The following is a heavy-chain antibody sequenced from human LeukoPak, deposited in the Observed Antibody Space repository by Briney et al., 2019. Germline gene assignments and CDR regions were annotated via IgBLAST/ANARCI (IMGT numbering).Heavy chain of an antibody. Sequence: GASVKVSCKASGYTFTSYDINWVRQATGQGLEWMGWMNPNSGNTGYAQKFQGRVTMTRNTSISTAYMELSSLRSEDTAVYYCARGPHSSSWYLVWGNWFDPWGQGTLVTVSS. J-gene: IGHJ5*02. CDR2: MNPNSGNT. D-gene: IGHD6-13*01. V-gene: IGHV1-8*01. CDR3: ARGPHSSSWYLVWGNWFDP. CDR1: GYTFTSYD.